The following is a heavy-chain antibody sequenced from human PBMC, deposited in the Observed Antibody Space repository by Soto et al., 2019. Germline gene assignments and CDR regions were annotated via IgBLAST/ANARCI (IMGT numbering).Heavy chain of an antibody. Sequence: EVQLLESGGGLVQPGGSLRLSCTASGFTFSSYGMNWVRQAPGKGLEWVSATGEGGTYSADSVRGGFTISRDDSKNTLFLQMTTLTAENTAIYYCTRVSSGWGVDYWVQGTLVTVSS. V-gene: IGHV3-23*01. CDR2: TGEGGT. CDR1: GFTFSSYG. J-gene: IGHJ4*02. CDR3: TRVSSGWGVDY. D-gene: IGHD6-19*01.